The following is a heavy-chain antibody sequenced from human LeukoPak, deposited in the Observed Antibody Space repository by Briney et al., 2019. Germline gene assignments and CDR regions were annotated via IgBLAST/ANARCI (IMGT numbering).Heavy chain of an antibody. J-gene: IGHJ4*02. Sequence: GGSLRLSCAASGFLFSAYSMNWVRQAPGKGLEWISYIGISSGNTKYADSVKGRFTISGDNAKNSLYLQMNSLRVEDTAVYYCARDHNYAFDNWGQGTLVTVSS. CDR2: IGISSGNT. V-gene: IGHV3-11*06. CDR1: GFLFSAYS. D-gene: IGHD1-1*01. CDR3: ARDHNYAFDN.